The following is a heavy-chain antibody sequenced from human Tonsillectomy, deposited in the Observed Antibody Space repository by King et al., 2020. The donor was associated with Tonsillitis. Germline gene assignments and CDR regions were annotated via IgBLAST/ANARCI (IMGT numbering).Heavy chain of an antibody. CDR1: GFTFNSYV. J-gene: IGHJ6*02. D-gene: IGHD3-10*01. Sequence: VQLVESGGGVVQPGRSLRLSCAASGFTFNSYVMEWVRQAPGKGLEWVAIISYDGSNKYYADSVKGRFTISRDNSKNTQYLQMNSLRAEDTAVYYCARGPSPKTKFGELTKGDYYYYGMDVWGQGTTVTVSS. V-gene: IGHV3-30-3*01. CDR3: ARGPSPKTKFGELTKGDYYYYGMDV. CDR2: ISYDGSNK.